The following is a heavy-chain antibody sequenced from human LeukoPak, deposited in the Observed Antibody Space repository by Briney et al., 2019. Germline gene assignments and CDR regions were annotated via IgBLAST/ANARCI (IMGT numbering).Heavy chain of an antibody. CDR3: ARDDSSHADP. Sequence: SETLSLTCTVSGGSISSGGYYWSWIRQHPGKGLERIGYIYYSGSTYYNPSLKSRVTISVDTSKNQFSLKLSSVTAADTAVYYCARDDSSHADPWGQGTLVTVSS. CDR1: GGSISSGGYY. J-gene: IGHJ5*02. CDR2: IYYSGST. D-gene: IGHD6-13*01. V-gene: IGHV4-31*03.